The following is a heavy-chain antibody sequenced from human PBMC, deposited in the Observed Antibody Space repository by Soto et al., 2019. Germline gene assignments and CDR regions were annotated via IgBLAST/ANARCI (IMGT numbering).Heavy chain of an antibody. Sequence: QVQLQESGPGLVKPSETLSLTCTVSGGSISSYYWSWIRQPPGKGLEWMGYIYYSGSTNYNPSLKCRVTISVDTSKNQSSLKLSSVTAADRAVYYCARSDCRYWGQGTLVTVSS. J-gene: IGHJ4*02. V-gene: IGHV4-59*01. CDR2: IYYSGST. CDR1: GGSISSYY. D-gene: IGHD2-21*01. CDR3: ARSDCRY.